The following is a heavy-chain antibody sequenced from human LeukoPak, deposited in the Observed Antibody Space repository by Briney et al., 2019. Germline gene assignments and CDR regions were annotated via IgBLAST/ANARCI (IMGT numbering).Heavy chain of an antibody. D-gene: IGHD6-13*01. CDR3: TRGTRQPL. V-gene: IGHV4-38-2*02. Sequence: SETLSLTCTVSGSSVNSAYYWAWIRQSPGKGLEWIGTIYPSGSTYYNPSLKSRVTISLDTSKNQVSLRLSSLTAADTAVYYCTRGTRQPLWGQGTLVTVSS. J-gene: IGHJ4*02. CDR1: GSSVNSAYY. CDR2: IYPSGST.